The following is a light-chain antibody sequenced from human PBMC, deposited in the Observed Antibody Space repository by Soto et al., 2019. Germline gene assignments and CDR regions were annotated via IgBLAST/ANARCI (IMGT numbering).Light chain of an antibody. Sequence: EIVLTQFPATLSLSAGERATLSCRASQSVSSYLAWFQQKPGQAPRLLIYDSSNRATGVPARFSGSGSGSDFTLTIDGLEPEDFAVYCCQQRGDWPVTFGQGTRVEIK. CDR3: QQRGDWPVT. J-gene: IGKJ1*01. CDR2: DSS. V-gene: IGKV3-11*01. CDR1: QSVSSY.